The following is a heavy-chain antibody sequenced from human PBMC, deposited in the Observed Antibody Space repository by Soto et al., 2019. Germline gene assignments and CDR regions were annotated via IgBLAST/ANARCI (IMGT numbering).Heavy chain of an antibody. J-gene: IGHJ4*02. Sequence: VESLKISGNGSGYSFTSYWIGWVRQMPWKGLEWMGIIHPGDSDTRYSPSFQGQVTISADKSISTAYLQWSSLKASDTAMYYCARLRDLWPFDYWGQGTLVTVSS. CDR2: IHPGDSDT. V-gene: IGHV5-51*01. D-gene: IGHD3-10*01. CDR1: GYSFTSYW. CDR3: ARLRDLWPFDY.